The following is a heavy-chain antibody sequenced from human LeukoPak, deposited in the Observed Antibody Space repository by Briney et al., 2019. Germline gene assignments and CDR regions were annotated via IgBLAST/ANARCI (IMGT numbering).Heavy chain of an antibody. CDR1: GGSISSYY. CDR3: ARRAYYYDSSGYYYYYYMDV. J-gene: IGHJ6*03. CDR2: IYTSGST. Sequence: SETLSLTCTVSGGSISSYYWSWLRQPPGKGLEWIGYIYTSGSTNYNPSLKSRVTISVDTSKNQFSLKLSSVTAADTAVYYCARRAYYYDSSGYYYYYYMDVWGKGTTVTVSS. D-gene: IGHD3-22*01. V-gene: IGHV4-4*09.